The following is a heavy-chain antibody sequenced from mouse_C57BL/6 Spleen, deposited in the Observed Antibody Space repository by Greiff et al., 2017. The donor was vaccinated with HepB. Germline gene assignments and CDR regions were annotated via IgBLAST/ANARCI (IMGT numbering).Heavy chain of an antibody. CDR1: GFSFNTYA. J-gene: IGHJ3*01. CDR2: IRSKSNNYAT. D-gene: IGHD3-2*02. Sequence: EVQGVESGGGLVQPKGSLKLSCAASGFSFNTYAMNWVRQAPGKGLEWVALIRSKSNNYATYYADSVKDRFTIYRDDTESMIYLRMNNLKTEDTAMYYCVRRDSSGYVGFAYWGQGTLVTVSA. V-gene: IGHV10-1*01. CDR3: VRRDSSGYVGFAY.